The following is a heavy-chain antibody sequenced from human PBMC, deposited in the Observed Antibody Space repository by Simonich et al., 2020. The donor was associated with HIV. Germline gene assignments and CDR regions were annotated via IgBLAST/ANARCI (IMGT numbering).Heavy chain of an antibody. Sequence: QVQLVQSGAEVKKPGASVKVACKASGYTFTGYYIHWVQQAPGQGLEWRGRINPNSGGTNYSPKFQGRVTVTSDTSISTVYMDLTRLRSDDTAVYYCARGKTTAVAALQHWGQGTLVFVSS. J-gene: IGHJ1*01. CDR2: INPNSGGT. CDR1: GYTFTGYY. CDR3: ARGKTTAVAALQH. V-gene: IGHV1-2*06. D-gene: IGHD6-19*01.